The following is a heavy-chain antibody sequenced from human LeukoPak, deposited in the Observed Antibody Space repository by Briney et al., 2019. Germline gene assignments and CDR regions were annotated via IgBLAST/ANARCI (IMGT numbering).Heavy chain of an antibody. Sequence: GMSLRLSCAASGFIFTNYATHWVRQAPGERPERVAVISVDGKNIFYTESVKGRFTISRDDSKNTAYLQMNSLRADDTALYYCVRDHLPVSWNWYFDLWGRGTLVTVSS. CDR2: ISVDGKNI. CDR1: GFIFTNYA. D-gene: IGHD6-13*01. CDR3: VRDHLPVSWNWYFDL. V-gene: IGHV3-30*14. J-gene: IGHJ2*01.